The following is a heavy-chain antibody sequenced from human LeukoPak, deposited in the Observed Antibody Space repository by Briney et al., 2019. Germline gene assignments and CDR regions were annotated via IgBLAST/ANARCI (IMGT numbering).Heavy chain of an antibody. J-gene: IGHJ4*02. D-gene: IGHD4-17*01. CDR2: ISYDGSNK. CDR3: AREPSTYGDYGIDY. CDR1: GFTFSSYA. V-gene: IGHV3-30*04. Sequence: GGSLRLSCAASGFTFSSYAMHWVRQAPGKGLEWVADISYDGSNKYYADSVKGRFTISRDNSKNTLYLQMNSLRAEDTAVYYCAREPSTYGDYGIDYWGQGTLVTVSS.